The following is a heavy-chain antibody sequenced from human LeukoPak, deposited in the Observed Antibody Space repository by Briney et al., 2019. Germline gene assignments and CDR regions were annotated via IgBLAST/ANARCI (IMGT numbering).Heavy chain of an antibody. J-gene: IGHJ4*02. Sequence: GGSLRLSCAASGFTFNDYTMHWVRQVPGKGLEWVSLITWDGGTSFYGDSVKGRFTISRDNSRNSLYLQMNSLRTEDTGLYYCAKEREQLVTFNYWGRGTLVTVSS. CDR2: ITWDGGTS. CDR1: GFTFNDYT. CDR3: AKEREQLVTFNY. V-gene: IGHV3-43*01. D-gene: IGHD1-1*01.